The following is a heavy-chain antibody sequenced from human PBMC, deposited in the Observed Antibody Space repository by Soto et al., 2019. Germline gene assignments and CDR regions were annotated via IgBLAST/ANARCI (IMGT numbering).Heavy chain of an antibody. J-gene: IGHJ3*02. Sequence: ASVKVSCKASGYTFTGYYMHWVRQAPGQGLEWMGWINPNSGGTNYAQKFQGWVTMTRDTSISTAYMELSRLRSDDTAVYYCARGAFDWLSLGHAFDIWGQGTMVTVSS. D-gene: IGHD3-9*01. CDR1: GYTFTGYY. CDR2: INPNSGGT. V-gene: IGHV1-2*04. CDR3: ARGAFDWLSLGHAFDI.